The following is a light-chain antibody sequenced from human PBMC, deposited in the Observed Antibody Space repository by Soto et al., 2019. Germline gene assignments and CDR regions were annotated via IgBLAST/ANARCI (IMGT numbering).Light chain of an antibody. CDR3: QQSNTYPIT. Sequence: DIQLTQSPSTLSASEGDRVTITCRASQTINSWLAWYQQKPGKAPKVLIYKASSLESGVPSRFSGSGSGTEFTLTISSLQPDDFATYYCQQSNTYPITFGQGTRLEIK. V-gene: IGKV1-5*03. CDR2: KAS. J-gene: IGKJ5*01. CDR1: QTINSW.